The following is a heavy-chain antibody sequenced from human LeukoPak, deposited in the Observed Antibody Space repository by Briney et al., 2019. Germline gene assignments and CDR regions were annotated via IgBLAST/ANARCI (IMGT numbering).Heavy chain of an antibody. CDR3: AGGSQRGSYYEEGYFDY. CDR2: IIPILGIA. V-gene: IGHV1-69*04. D-gene: IGHD1-26*01. J-gene: IGHJ4*02. CDR1: GGTFSSYA. Sequence: ASVKVSCKASGGTFSSYAISWVRQAPGQGLEWMGRIIPILGIANYAQKFQGRVTITADKSTSTAYMELSSLRSEDTAVYYCAGGSQRGSYYEEGYFDYWGQGTLVTVSS.